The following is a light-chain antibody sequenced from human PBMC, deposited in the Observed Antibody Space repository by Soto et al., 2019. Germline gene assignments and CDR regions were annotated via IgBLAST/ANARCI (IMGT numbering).Light chain of an antibody. CDR2: DAS. J-gene: IGKJ4*01. CDR1: HDISNY. V-gene: IGKV1-33*01. CDR3: QQYDHLPLT. Sequence: DIQMTQSPSSLSASVGDRVTITCQASHDISNYLNWYQQKPGKAPKLLIYDASNLETGITSRLSGSGSVTDFTFTNSSLQAEDIATYYCQQYDHLPLTFGGGTKVEIK.